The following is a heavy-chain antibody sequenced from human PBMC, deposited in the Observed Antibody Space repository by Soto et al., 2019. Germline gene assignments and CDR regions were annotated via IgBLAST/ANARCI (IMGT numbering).Heavy chain of an antibody. D-gene: IGHD3-10*01. CDR2: IYYSGTT. J-gene: IGHJ4*02. CDR3: ARRIYGSGSSFDY. CDR1: GGDISTSIYY. V-gene: IGHV4-39*02. Sequence: PSESLSPTCTISGGDISTSIYYWGWIRQPPGKGLEWIGFIYYSGTTYCNPSLKSRVTISIDASHFSLRLSSVTAADTAVYYCARRIYGSGSSFDYWGQG.